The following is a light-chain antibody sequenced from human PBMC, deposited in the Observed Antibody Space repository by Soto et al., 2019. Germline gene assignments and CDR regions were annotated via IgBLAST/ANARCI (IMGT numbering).Light chain of an antibody. CDR3: NSYTGSSTYV. J-gene: IGLJ1*01. CDR1: SSDVGSYNR. V-gene: IGLV2-18*02. CDR2: EVS. Sequence: QSVLTQPPSVSGSPGQSVAISCTGTSSDVGSYNRVSWYQQPPGAAPKLMIYEVSNRPSGVPDRFSGSKSGNTASLTISGLQAEDEADYYCNSYTGSSTYVFGTGTKATVL.